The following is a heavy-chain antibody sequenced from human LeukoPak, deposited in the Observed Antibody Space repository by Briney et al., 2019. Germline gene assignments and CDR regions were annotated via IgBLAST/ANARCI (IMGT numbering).Heavy chain of an antibody. J-gene: IGHJ4*02. CDR3: ARDARIVEATAVDY. V-gene: IGHV4-4*02. Sequence: GSLRLSCAASGFTFSTHAMHWVRQPPGKGLEWIGNINYSGRTYYNPSLKSRVTISVDMSKNQFSLRLSSVTAADTAVYYCARDARIVEATAVDYWGQGTLVTVSS. CDR2: INYSGRT. CDR1: GFTFSTHAM. D-gene: IGHD1-26*01.